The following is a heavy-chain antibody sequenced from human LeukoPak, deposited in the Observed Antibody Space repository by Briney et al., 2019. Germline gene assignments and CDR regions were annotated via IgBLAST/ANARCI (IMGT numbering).Heavy chain of an antibody. V-gene: IGHV3-64*01. J-gene: IGHJ6*02. Sequence: SAISSNGGTTYYANSVKGRFTISRDNSKNTLYLQMGSLRAEDMAVYYCASSHYPYYYGMDVWGQGTTVTVSS. CDR2: ISSNGGTT. CDR3: ASSHYPYYYGMDV.